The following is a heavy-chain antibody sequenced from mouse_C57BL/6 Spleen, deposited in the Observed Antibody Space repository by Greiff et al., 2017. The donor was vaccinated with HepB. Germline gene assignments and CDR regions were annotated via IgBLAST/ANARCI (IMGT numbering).Heavy chain of an antibody. CDR1: GYSITSGYY. CDR2: ISNDGSN. CDR3: ASAVGGYFDY. Sequence: EVQLQESGPGLVKPSQSLSLTCSVTGYSITSGYYWNWSRQFPGNKLEWMGYISNDGSNNYNQSLKNRISITRDTSKIQFFLKLNSVTTEDTATYYCASAVGGYFDYRGHGTTLTVSS. J-gene: IGHJ2*01. V-gene: IGHV3-6*01. D-gene: IGHD3-3*01.